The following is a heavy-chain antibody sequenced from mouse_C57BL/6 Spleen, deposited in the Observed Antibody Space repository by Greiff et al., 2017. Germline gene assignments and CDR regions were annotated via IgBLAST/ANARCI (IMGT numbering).Heavy chain of an antibody. CDR2: INPSSGYT. J-gene: IGHJ2*01. V-gene: IGHV1-4*01. CDR1: GYTFTSYT. D-gene: IGHD1-1*01. CDR3: ARIITTVVGGYFDY. Sequence: VQLQQSGAELARPGASVKMSSKASGYTFTSYTMHWVKQRPGQGLEWIGYINPSSGYTKYNQKFKDKATLTADKSSSTAYMQLSSLTSEDSAVYYCARIITTVVGGYFDYWGQGTTLTVSS.